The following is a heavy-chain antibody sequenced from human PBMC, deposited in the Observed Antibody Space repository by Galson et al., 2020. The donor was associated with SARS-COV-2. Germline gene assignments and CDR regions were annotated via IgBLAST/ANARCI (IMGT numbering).Heavy chain of an antibody. Sequence: ADSVKGRFTISRDNAKNSLYLQMNSLRAEDTALYYCAKLATVTTTTDYWGQGTLVTVSS. CDR3: AKLATVTTTTDY. J-gene: IGHJ4*02. D-gene: IGHD4-4*01. V-gene: IGHV3-9*01.